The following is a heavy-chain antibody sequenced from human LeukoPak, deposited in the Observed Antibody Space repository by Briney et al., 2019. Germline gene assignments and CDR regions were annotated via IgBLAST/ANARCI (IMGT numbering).Heavy chain of an antibody. Sequence: PGGSLRLSCVASGFTFNNYAMVWVRQTPGKGLEWVSVISAGNDIVYADSVKGRFSISRDSSKNTLYLQMNSLRVEDTAVYYCARDALTDYSRAFDIWGQGTMVTVSS. CDR3: ARDALTDYSRAFDI. V-gene: IGHV3-23*01. J-gene: IGHJ3*02. CDR1: GFTFNNYA. CDR2: ISAGNDI. D-gene: IGHD3-16*01.